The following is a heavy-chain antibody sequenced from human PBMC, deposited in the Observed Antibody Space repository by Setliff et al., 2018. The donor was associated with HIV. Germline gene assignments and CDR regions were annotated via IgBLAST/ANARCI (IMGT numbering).Heavy chain of an antibody. D-gene: IGHD3-9*01. CDR3: TRDTGYILSGYRPHWYFDL. CDR2: MHHSGST. CDR1: GDSITSNSYY. Sequence: SETLSLTCTVSGDSITSNSYYWGWIRQSPGKGLEWIGTMHHSGSTYYNPSLKSRVAIFIDTSKNLFSLKLTTVTAADAAVYYCTRDTGYILSGYRPHWYFDLWGRGTLVTVSS. J-gene: IGHJ2*01. V-gene: IGHV4-39*07.